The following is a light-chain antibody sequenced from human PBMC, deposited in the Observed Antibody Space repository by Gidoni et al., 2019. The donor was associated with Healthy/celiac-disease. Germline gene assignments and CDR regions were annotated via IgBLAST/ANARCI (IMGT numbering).Light chain of an antibody. Sequence: DIQLTQSPSFLSASVGDRVTITCRASQGISSYLACYQQKPGKAPKLLIYAASTLQSGVPLRFSGSGSGTEFTLTISRLQPEDCATYYCQQLNSYPYTFGQGTKLEIK. V-gene: IGKV1-9*01. CDR2: AAS. CDR1: QGISSY. CDR3: QQLNSYPYT. J-gene: IGKJ2*01.